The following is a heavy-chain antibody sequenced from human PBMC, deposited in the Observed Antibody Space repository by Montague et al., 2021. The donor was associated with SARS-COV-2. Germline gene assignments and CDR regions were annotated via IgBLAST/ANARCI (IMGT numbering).Heavy chain of an antibody. D-gene: IGHD2-21*01. CDR1: FGSISTYY. Sequence: SETLSLTCTVSFGSISTYYWSWIRQPPGKGPEWIGFIFYNGSTKXNPSLKRRVSISLDTSKNQFSLKLSSVTAADTAVYYCARQDAWAYCGDECYRGWFDSWGQGTLSPSPQ. CDR2: IFYNGST. V-gene: IGHV4-59*01. CDR3: ARQDAWAYCGDECYRGWFDS. J-gene: IGHJ5*01.